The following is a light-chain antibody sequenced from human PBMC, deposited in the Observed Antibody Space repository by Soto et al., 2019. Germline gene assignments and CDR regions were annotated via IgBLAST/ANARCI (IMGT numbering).Light chain of an antibody. CDR3: SSYTSSSTLGVV. J-gene: IGLJ3*02. CDR2: DVT. Sequence: QSVLTQPASVSGSPGQSITISCTGTSSDVGGYNYVSWYQQHPDKAPKLMIYDVTYRPSGVSNRFSGSKSGNTASLTISGLQAEDEADYYCSSYTSSSTLGVVFGGGTKLTVL. V-gene: IGLV2-14*01. CDR1: SSDVGGYNY.